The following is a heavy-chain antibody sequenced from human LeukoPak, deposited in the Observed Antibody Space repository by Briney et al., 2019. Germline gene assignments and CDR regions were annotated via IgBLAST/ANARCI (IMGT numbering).Heavy chain of an antibody. V-gene: IGHV3-30*18. CDR3: AKDGDIVSTILPDY. J-gene: IGHJ4*02. CDR2: ISYNGINA. D-gene: IGHD5/OR15-5a*01. CDR1: GFTFSSYG. Sequence: GGSLRLSCAASGFTFSSYGMHWVLQAPGKGLDWVAVISYNGINAQYADSVKGRFTISRDSSKNTLFLQMNSLTTEDTAVYYCAKDGDIVSTILPDYWGQGTLVTVSS.